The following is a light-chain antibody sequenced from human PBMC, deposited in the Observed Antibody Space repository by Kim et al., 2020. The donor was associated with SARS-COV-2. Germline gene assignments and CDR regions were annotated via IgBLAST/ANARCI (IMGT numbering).Light chain of an antibody. Sequence: ASGGDRVTITCRASENIGTWLAWYQQKPGRAPSLLIYLASTLESGVPSRFSGTGSGTEFSLSITSLQPDDFATYYCQHYSRFPYTFGQGTKLEI. J-gene: IGKJ2*01. V-gene: IGKV1-5*03. CDR3: QHYSRFPYT. CDR2: LAS. CDR1: ENIGTW.